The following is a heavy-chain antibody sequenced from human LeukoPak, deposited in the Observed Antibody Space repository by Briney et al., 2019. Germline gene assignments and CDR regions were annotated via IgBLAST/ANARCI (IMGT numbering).Heavy chain of an antibody. CDR3: AKTVRRSFDI. V-gene: IGHV3-23*01. CDR2: ISGSGDTT. J-gene: IGHJ3*02. CDR1: GFSFSTYT. D-gene: IGHD6-6*01. Sequence: PGGSLRLSCAASGFSFSTYTMGWVRQAPGKGLEWVSSISGSGDTTYYADSVKGRFTISRDNSKNTVYLQMNSLRAEDTAVYYCAKTVRRSFDIWGQGTMVTVSS.